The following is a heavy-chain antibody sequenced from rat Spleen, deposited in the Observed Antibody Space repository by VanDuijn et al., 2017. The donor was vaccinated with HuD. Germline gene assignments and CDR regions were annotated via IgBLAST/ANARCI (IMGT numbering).Heavy chain of an antibody. CDR2: ISYDGTST. J-gene: IGHJ1*01. Sequence: EVQLVESGGGSVQPGRSLKLSCAASGFTFSDYYMAWVRQAPTEGLEWVATISYDGTSTYYRDSVKGRFTISRDNAKSTLYLQMDSLRPEETATYYCARRGYLSNWYFDFWGPGIMVTVSS. CDR1: GFTFSDYY. D-gene: IGHD2-7*01. CDR3: ARRGYLSNWYFDF. V-gene: IGHV5-7*01.